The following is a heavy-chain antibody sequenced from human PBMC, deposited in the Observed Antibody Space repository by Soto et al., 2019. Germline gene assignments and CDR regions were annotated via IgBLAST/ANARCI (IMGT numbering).Heavy chain of an antibody. J-gene: IGHJ4*02. V-gene: IGHV4-59*02. CDR1: GDSVSSYY. CDR2: IYNSVST. Sequence: QVQLQESGPGLVKPSETLSLTCYVSGDSVSSYYWSWIRQSPGKGLEWIGNIYNSVSTNYNLSLKSRVTISVDTSKNQISLKLNSVTAADTAVYYCARGSHYSDSSGYYYRHFDYWGQGTLVTVSS. D-gene: IGHD3-22*01. CDR3: ARGSHYSDSSGYYYRHFDY.